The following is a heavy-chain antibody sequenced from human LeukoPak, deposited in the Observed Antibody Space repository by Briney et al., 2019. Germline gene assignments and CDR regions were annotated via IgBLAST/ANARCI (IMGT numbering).Heavy chain of an antibody. CDR2: INHSGST. V-gene: IGHV4-34*01. D-gene: IGHD3-3*01. Sequence: ETLSLTCSVYGGSFSGYYWSWIRQPPRKELEWIGAINHSGSTNYNPSLKSRVTISVDTSKNQFSLKLSSVTAADTAVYYCARVTTYYDFWSGYFAPYYYYYMDVWGKGTTVTVSS. J-gene: IGHJ6*03. CDR1: GGSFSGYY. CDR3: ARVTTYYDFWSGYFAPYYYYYMDV.